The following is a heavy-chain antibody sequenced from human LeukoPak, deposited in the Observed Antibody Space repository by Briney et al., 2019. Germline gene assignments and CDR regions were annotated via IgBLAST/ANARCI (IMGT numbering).Heavy chain of an antibody. CDR2: INHSGST. D-gene: IGHD5-24*01. V-gene: IGHV4-34*01. CDR3: ARGRWLANYFDY. Sequence: PSETLSLTCAVYGGSFSGYYWSWIRQPPGKGLEWIGEINHSGSTNYNPSLKSRVTILVDTSKNQFSLKLSSVTAADTAVYYCARGRWLANYFDYWGQGTLVTVSS. CDR1: GGSFSGYY. J-gene: IGHJ4*02.